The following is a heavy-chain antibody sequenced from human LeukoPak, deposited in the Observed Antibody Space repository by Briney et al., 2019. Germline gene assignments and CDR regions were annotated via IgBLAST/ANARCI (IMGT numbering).Heavy chain of an antibody. D-gene: IGHD2-2*01. V-gene: IGHV1-2*02. Sequence: GASVKVSCKTSGYTFTGYYMHWVRQAPGQGLEWMGWINPNSGGTNYAQKFQGRVTMTRDTSISTAYMELSRLRSDDTAVYYCARVWVPAAALGNWFDPWGQGTLVTVSS. J-gene: IGHJ5*02. CDR1: GYTFTGYY. CDR2: INPNSGGT. CDR3: ARVWVPAAALGNWFDP.